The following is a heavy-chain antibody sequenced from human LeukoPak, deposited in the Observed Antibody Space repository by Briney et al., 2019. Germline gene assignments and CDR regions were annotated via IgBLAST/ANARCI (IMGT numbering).Heavy chain of an antibody. Sequence: GGALRLSCVACGLTFSSYWMHGVCQAPGKGGGGVARINSDGSSTIYPDSVKSPFPISRDNAQHTLYLQMNILTAEHTAVYYCARDRAYHFWSGYQKGAANWFDPWGQGTLVTVSS. CDR3: ARDRAYHFWSGYQKGAANWFDP. CDR1: GLTFSSYW. J-gene: IGHJ5*02. CDR2: INSDGSST. D-gene: IGHD3-3*01. V-gene: IGHV3-74*01.